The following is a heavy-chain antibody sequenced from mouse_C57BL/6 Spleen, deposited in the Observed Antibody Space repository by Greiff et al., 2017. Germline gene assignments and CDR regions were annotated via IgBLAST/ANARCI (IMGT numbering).Heavy chain of an antibody. D-gene: IGHD1-1*01. CDR3: ARGLLRYFDV. CDR1: GYTFTGYW. CDR2: ILPGSGST. J-gene: IGHJ1*03. Sequence: VQLQQSGAELMKPGASVKLSCKATGYTFTGYWIEWVKQRPGHGLEWIGEILPGSGSTNDNEKFKGKATFTADTSSNTAYMQLSSLTTEDSAIYYCARGLLRYFDVWGTGTTVTVSS. V-gene: IGHV1-9*01.